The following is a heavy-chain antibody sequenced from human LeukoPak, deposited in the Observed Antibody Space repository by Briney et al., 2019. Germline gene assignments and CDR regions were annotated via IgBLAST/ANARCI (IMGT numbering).Heavy chain of an antibody. CDR3: ARSQGVVAARSPFDY. CDR2: ISAYNGNT. CDR1: GYTFTSYG. Sequence: ASVKVSCKASGYTFTSYGISWVRQAPGQGLEWMRWISAYNGNTNYAQKLQGRVTMTTDTSTSTAYMELRSLRSDDTAVYYCARSQGVVAARSPFDYWGQGTLVTVSS. D-gene: IGHD2-15*01. J-gene: IGHJ4*02. V-gene: IGHV1-18*01.